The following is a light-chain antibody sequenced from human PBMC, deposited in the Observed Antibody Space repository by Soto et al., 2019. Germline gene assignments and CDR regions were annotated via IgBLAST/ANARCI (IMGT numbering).Light chain of an antibody. CDR3: SSYTLSNTLEVV. CDR1: SRDVAGYDY. CDR2: EVS. V-gene: IGLV2-14*03. J-gene: IGLJ2*01. Sequence: QSALTQPASVSGSLGQSITIFCSGTSRDVAGYDYVSWYKQHAGEAPQLMIYEVSHRPSGISSRFYGSRSGNTASLTISGLQAEDEADYYCSSYTLSNTLEVVFGGGTKLTVL.